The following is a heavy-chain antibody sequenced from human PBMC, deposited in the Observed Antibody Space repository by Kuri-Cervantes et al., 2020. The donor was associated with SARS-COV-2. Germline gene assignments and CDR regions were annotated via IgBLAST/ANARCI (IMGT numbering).Heavy chain of an antibody. CDR2: INHTGST. CDR3: ARGTLSAVPATFLGLGFYRYYFMDV. V-gene: IGHV4-34*01. D-gene: IGHD2/OR15-2a*01. J-gene: IGHJ6*03. Sequence: SQTLSLTCAVYGGSFSGYNWNWIRQPPGKGLEWIGEINHTGSTNYNPYVQSRVAISADTAKNQFSLKLSSVKAAETDVYYCARGTLSAVPATFLGLGFYRYYFMDVWGKGTTVTVSS. CDR1: GGSFSGYN.